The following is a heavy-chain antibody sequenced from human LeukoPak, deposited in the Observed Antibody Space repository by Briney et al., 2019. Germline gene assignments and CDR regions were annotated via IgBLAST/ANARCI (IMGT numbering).Heavy chain of an antibody. D-gene: IGHD3-9*01. V-gene: IGHV4-59*08. CDR1: GGSISSYY. J-gene: IGHJ4*02. CDR2: IYYSGST. Sequence: SETLSLTCTVSGGSISSYYWSWIRQPPGKGLEWIGYIYYSGSTNYNSSLKSRVTISVDTSKNQFSLKLSSVTAADTAVYYCARSGQLRYFDWHYFDYWGQGTLVTVSS. CDR3: ARSGQLRYFDWHYFDY.